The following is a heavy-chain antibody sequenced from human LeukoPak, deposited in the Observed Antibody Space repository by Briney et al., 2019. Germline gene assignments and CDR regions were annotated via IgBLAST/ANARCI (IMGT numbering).Heavy chain of an antibody. Sequence: SVKVSCKASGDTFSGYAISWVRQAPGQGLEWMGGIIPIFGTANYAQKFQGRVTITTDESTSTAYMELSSLRSDDAAVYYCSLVLRFLEWLFRGYYYMDVWGKGTTVTVSS. CDR1: GDTFSGYA. CDR3: SLVLRFLEWLFRGYYYMDV. V-gene: IGHV1-69*05. CDR2: IIPIFGTA. D-gene: IGHD3-3*01. J-gene: IGHJ6*03.